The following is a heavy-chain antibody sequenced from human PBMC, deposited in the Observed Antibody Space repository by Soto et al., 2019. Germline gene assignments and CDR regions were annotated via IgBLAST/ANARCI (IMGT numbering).Heavy chain of an antibody. J-gene: IGHJ4*02. D-gene: IGHD5-12*01. Sequence: GGSLRLSCAASGFTFSSYGMHWVRQAPGKGLEWVAVIWYDGSNKYYADSVKGRFTISRDNSKNTLYLQMNSLRAEDTAVYYCARAEGIRSGYENDFDYWGQGTLVTVSS. CDR1: GFTFSSYG. CDR3: ARAEGIRSGYENDFDY. CDR2: IWYDGSNK. V-gene: IGHV3-33*01.